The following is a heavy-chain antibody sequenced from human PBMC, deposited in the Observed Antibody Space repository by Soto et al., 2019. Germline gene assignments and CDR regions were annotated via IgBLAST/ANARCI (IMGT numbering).Heavy chain of an antibody. J-gene: IGHJ4*01. CDR3: ARGVLH. CDR2: ISYSGST. Sequence: QVQLQESGPGLVQPSQTLSLTCTVSGGSISSGGYYWSWIRQHPGTGLEWIGHISYSGSTYYNTSLXSGXTISLDTSRTQFSLIVNSVTAADTAVYYCARGVLHWGQGTLVTVSS. CDR1: GGSISSGGYY. V-gene: IGHV4-31*03.